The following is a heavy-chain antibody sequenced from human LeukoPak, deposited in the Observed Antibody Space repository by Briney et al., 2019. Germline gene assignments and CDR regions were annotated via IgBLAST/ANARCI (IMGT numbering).Heavy chain of an antibody. D-gene: IGHD3-10*01. CDR3: ARDPAYYGSGSYYRAYYYYGMDV. CDR1: GYTFTGYY. V-gene: IGHV1-2*02. CDR2: INPNSGGT. Sequence: VASVKVSCKASGYTFTGYYMHWVRQAPGQGLEWMGWINPNSGGTNYAQKFQGRVTMTRDTSISTAYMELSRLRSDDTAVYYCARDPAYYGSGSYYRAYYYYGMDVWGQGTTVTVSS. J-gene: IGHJ6*02.